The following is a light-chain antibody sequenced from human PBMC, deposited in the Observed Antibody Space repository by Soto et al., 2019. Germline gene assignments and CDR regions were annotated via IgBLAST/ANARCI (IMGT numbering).Light chain of an antibody. J-gene: IGLJ2*01. CDR1: SSNIGAGYG. CDR2: TPY. Sequence: QSVLMQPPSVSGAPGQRVTISCTGTSSNIGAGYGVHWYQQIPGAAPKLLIYTPYNRASGVPDRFSASRSGSSASLAITGLQADDEADYFCQSYDNRLSGSVVFGGGTKVTVL. V-gene: IGLV1-40*01. CDR3: QSYDNRLSGSVV.